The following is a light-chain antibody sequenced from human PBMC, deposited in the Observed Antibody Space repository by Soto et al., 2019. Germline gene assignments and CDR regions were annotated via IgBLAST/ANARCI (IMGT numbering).Light chain of an antibody. J-gene: IGKJ1*01. CDR1: QSVSSGY. CDR2: GSS. CDR3: QQYGTSPQT. Sequence: EIVLTQSPGTLSLSPGERATLSCRASQSVSSGYLAWYQQKPGQAPRLLIYGSSSRATGTPDRFSGSGSGTDFTLTVSRLEPEDFAVYYCQQYGTSPQTFGQGTK. V-gene: IGKV3-20*01.